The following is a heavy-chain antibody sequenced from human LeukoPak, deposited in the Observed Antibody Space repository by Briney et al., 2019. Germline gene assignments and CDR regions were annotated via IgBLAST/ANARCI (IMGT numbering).Heavy chain of an antibody. V-gene: IGHV4-31*03. CDR1: GGSISSGGYY. CDR3: ARYQPLLSYFDY. D-gene: IGHD2-21*02. Sequence: SQTLSLTCTVSGGSISSGGYYWNWIRQHPGKGLEWFGYIYYSGSTYYNPSLKSRLTISVDTSENQFSLKLSSVTAADTAVYYCARYQPLLSYFDYWGQGTLVTVSS. CDR2: IYYSGST. J-gene: IGHJ4*02.